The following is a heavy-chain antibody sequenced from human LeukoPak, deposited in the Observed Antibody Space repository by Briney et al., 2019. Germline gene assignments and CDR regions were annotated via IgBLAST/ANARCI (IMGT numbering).Heavy chain of an antibody. CDR1: GFTFSSYG. J-gene: IGHJ4*02. CDR2: IWYDGSNK. CDR3: AKDLERGIVAPFDY. D-gene: IGHD5-12*01. Sequence: GGSLRLSCAASGFTFSSYGMHWVRQAPGKGLEGEAVIWYDGSNKYYADSVKGRFTISRDNSKNTLYLQMNSLRAEDTAVYYCAKDLERGIVAPFDYWGQGTLVTVSS. V-gene: IGHV3-33*06.